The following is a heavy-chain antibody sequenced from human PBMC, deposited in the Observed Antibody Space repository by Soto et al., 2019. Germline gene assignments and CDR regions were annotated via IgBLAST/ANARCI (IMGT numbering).Heavy chain of an antibody. V-gene: IGHV2-5*02. CDR3: AHRRVRDSSGENFDS. D-gene: IGHD6-19*01. Sequence: QITLKESGPTLVKPTQTLTLTCTFSGFSLNTNGVGVGWIRQPPGKALEWLALIYWDDGKLYSPSLKSRLTITTDTSKNQVVLTMTNMDPVDTATYYCAHRRVRDSSGENFDSWGQGTLVTVSS. J-gene: IGHJ4*02. CDR1: GFSLNTNGVG. CDR2: IYWDDGK.